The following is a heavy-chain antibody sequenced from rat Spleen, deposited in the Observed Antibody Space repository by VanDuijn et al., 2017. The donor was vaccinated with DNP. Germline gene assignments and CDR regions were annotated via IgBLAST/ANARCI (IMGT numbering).Heavy chain of an antibody. CDR2: IRTKPNNYAT. CDR3: IGDPYY. J-gene: IGHJ2*01. CDR1: GFTFSNAA. Sequence: VQLVESGGGLVQPKESLKISCAASGFTFSNAAMYWVRQAPGKGLEWVARIRTKPNNYATYYADSVKGRFTISRDDSKRMVYLQMDDLKAEDTGMYYCIGDPYYWGQGVMVTVSS. V-gene: IGHV10-5*01. D-gene: IGHD2-1*01.